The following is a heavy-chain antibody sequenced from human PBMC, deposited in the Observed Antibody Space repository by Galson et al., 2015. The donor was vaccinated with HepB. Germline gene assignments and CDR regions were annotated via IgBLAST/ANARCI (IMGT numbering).Heavy chain of an antibody. V-gene: IGHV3-30-3*01. D-gene: IGHD4-11*01. J-gene: IGHJ4*02. CDR1: GFTFSSYA. CDR2: ISYDGSNK. CDR3: ARDQDDSYSHFDY. Sequence: SLRLSCAASGFTFSSYAMHWVRQAPGKGLEWVAVISYDGSNKYYADSVKGRFTISRDNSKNTLYLQMNSLRAEDTAVYYCARDQDDSYSHFDYWGQGTLVTVSS.